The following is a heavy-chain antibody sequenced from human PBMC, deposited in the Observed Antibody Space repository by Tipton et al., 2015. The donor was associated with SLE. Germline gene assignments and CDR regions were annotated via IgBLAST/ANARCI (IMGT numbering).Heavy chain of an antibody. CDR3: ARGYCIGDVCYGRGFFDY. V-gene: IGHV4-34*01. D-gene: IGHD2-8*02. Sequence: TLSLTCSVYGDSLSGQYWSWFRRPPGRGLEWIGEITRRGKTNYNPSLRSRVTMSVDTSKNQFSLQMSSVTAADTAVYYCARGYCIGDVCYGRGFFDYWGRGTQVTVSS. CDR1: GDSLSGQY. J-gene: IGHJ4*02. CDR2: ITRRGKT.